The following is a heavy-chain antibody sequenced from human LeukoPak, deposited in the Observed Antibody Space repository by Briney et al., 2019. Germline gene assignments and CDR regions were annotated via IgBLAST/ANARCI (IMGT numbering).Heavy chain of an antibody. CDR2: IYYSGST. D-gene: IGHD6-13*01. Sequence: PSETLSLTCTVSGGSISSSSYYWGWIRQPPGKGLEWIGSIYYSGSTYYNPSLKSRVTISVDTSKNQFSLKLSSVTAADTAIYYCARASGYSNRHCDYWGQGTLVTVSS. J-gene: IGHJ4*02. CDR1: GGSISSSSYY. V-gene: IGHV4-39*07. CDR3: ARASGYSNRHCDY.